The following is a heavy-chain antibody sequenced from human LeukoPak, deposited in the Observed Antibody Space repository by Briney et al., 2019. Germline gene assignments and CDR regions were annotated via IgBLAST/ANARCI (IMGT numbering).Heavy chain of an antibody. D-gene: IGHD3-22*01. V-gene: IGHV4-30-4*02. CDR3: ARVGDYDSRGYSYYYGMDV. CDR1: GDSISSGDFY. Sequence: PSETLSLTCTVSGDSISSGDFYWSWIRQPPGKGLEWIGNIYYSGTTYYNPSLRSRVTMSVDTSKNQFSLKLSSVTAADTAVYYCARVGDYDSRGYSYYYGMDVWGQGTTVTVSS. J-gene: IGHJ6*02. CDR2: IYYSGTT.